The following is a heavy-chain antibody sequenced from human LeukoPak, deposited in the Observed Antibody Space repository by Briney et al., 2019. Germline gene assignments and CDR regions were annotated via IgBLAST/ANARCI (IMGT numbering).Heavy chain of an antibody. V-gene: IGHV3-11*04. J-gene: IGHJ3*02. D-gene: IGHD5-18*01. Sequence: GGSLRLSCAASGFTFSDYYMSWIRQAPGKGLEWVSYISSSGSTIYYADSVKGRFTISRDNAKNSLSLLMNSLRAEDTAVYYCARDLSSRGYTYGTPAFTFDIWGQGTMVTVSS. CDR2: ISSSGSTI. CDR1: GFTFSDYY. CDR3: ARDLSSRGYTYGTPAFTFDI.